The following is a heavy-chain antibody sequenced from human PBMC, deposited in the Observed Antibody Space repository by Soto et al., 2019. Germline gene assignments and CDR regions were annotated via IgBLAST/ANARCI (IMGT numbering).Heavy chain of an antibody. Sequence: PGNSLKDFWQGSTYSFTSYWSSWVHQLPLKFLECLGRIDPSDSYTNYSPSFQGHVTISADKSISTAYLQWSSLKASYTAMYYCARSCSSTSCYTDYYYYGMDVWGQGTTVTVSS. V-gene: IGHV5-10-1*01. CDR3: ARSCSSTSCYTDYYYYGMDV. D-gene: IGHD2-2*02. CDR2: IDPSDSYT. CDR1: TYSFTSYW. J-gene: IGHJ6*02.